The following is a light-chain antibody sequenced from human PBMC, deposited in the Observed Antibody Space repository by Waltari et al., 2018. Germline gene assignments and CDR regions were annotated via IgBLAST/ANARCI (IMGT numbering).Light chain of an antibody. CDR2: LNSGGSH. CDR1: SGHSTYA. Sequence: QLVLTQSPSASASLGASVKLTCTLSSGHSTYAIAWHQQQPEKGPRYLMKLNSGGSHSKGGGIPDRFSGSSSGTERYLTISSLQSDDEADYYCQTWVTGIRVVFGGGTKLTVL. V-gene: IGLV4-69*01. CDR3: QTWVTGIRVV. J-gene: IGLJ2*01.